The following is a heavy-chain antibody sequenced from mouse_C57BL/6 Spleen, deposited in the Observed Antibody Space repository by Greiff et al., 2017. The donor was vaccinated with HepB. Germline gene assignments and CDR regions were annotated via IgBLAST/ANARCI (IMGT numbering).Heavy chain of an antibody. V-gene: IGHV6-6*01. CDR3: TAIYYYGSSYPLGYFDV. D-gene: IGHD1-1*01. J-gene: IGHJ1*03. Sequence: EVKVEESGGGLVQPGGSMKLSCAASGFTFSDAWMDWVRQSPEKGLEWVAEIRNKANNHATYYAESVKGRFTISRDDSKSSVYLQMNSLRAEDTGIYYCTAIYYYGSSYPLGYFDVWGTGTTVTVSS. CDR1: GFTFSDAW. CDR2: IRNKANNHAT.